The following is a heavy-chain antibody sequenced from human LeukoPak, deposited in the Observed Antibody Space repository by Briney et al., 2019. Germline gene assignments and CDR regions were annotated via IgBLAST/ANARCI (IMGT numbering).Heavy chain of an antibody. J-gene: IGHJ4*02. CDR2: INHSGGT. Sequence: SETLSLTCAVYGGSFSGYSWNWIRQPPVKGLEWIGEINHSGGTNCNPSLKSRVTISVDTSKKQFSLKLSSVTAADTAVYYCARGVDYYGVWGQGTLVTVSS. CDR3: ARGVDYYGV. D-gene: IGHD3-10*01. CDR1: GGSFSGYS. V-gene: IGHV4-34*01.